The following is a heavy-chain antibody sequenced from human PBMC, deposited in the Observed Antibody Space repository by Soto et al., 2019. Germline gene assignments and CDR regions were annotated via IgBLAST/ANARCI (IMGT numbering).Heavy chain of an antibody. CDR2: IWYDGTNK. D-gene: IGHD6-13*01. CDR3: ARDRGAVAGTRSYYGMDV. J-gene: IGHJ6*02. Sequence: QVQLVESGGGVVQPGRSLRLSCAASGFTFSSYGMHWVSQAPDKGLEWVAVIWYDGTNKYDTDSVKGRFTISRDNSKHTLYLQMTSLRAEDTAVYYCARDRGAVAGTRSYYGMDVWGQGTTVTVSS. CDR1: GFTFSSYG. V-gene: IGHV3-33*01.